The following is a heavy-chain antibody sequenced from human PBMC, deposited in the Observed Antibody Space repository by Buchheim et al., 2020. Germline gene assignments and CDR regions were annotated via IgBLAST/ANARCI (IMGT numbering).Heavy chain of an antibody. CDR1: GYTFTSYD. D-gene: IGHD3-9*01. CDR2: MNPNSGNT. V-gene: IGHV1-8*01. CDR3: ARGRIDGVESYDILTGYPNDGYYYYGMDV. Sequence: QVQLVQSGAEVKKPGASVKVSCKASGYTFTSYDINWVRQATGQGLEWMGWMNPNSGNTGYAQKFQGRVTMTRNTSISTAYMELSSLRSEDTAVYYCARGRIDGVESYDILTGYPNDGYYYYGMDVWGQGTT. J-gene: IGHJ6*02.